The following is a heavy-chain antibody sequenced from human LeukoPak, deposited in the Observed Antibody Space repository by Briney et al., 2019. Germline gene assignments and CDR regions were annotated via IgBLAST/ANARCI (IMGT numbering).Heavy chain of an antibody. D-gene: IGHD4-17*01. Sequence: PGGSLRLSCAASGFTFSNYAMSWVRQAPGKGLEWVGFIRTKLYGGTTEYAASVEGRFTISRDDSKSIAHLQMNSLKTEDTAVYYCTRYGDSLYWYFDLWGRGTLVTVSS. CDR1: GFTFSNYA. CDR3: TRYGDSLYWYFDL. CDR2: IRTKLYGGTT. V-gene: IGHV3-49*04. J-gene: IGHJ2*01.